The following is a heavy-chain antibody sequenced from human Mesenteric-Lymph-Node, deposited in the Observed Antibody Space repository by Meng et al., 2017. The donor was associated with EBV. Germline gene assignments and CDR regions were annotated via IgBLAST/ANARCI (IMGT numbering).Heavy chain of an antibody. V-gene: IGHV4-34*01. CDR3: ARSGAIIGVQGAPDY. CDR1: GGSFGGYF. D-gene: IGHD3-10*01. J-gene: IGHJ4*02. CDR2: INQVGST. Sequence: QLQRWGAGLLRPSETLSRTGAVSGGSFGGYFWTWVRLAPGKGLEWIGEINQVGSTNYNPSLRSRVTISVDTSKTQFSLEVTSVTAADTAVYYCARSGAIIGVQGAPDYWGQGTLVTVSS.